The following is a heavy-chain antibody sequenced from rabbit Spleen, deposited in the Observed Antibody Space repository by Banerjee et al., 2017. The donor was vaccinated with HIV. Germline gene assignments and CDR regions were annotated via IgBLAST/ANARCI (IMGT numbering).Heavy chain of an antibody. D-gene: IGHD1-1*01. J-gene: IGHJ6*01. CDR1: GFSFNNDYV. Sequence: QEQLVESGGGLVQPEGSLTLTCTASGFSFNNDYVMCWVRQAPGKGLEWIACIDIGSSGFTYFATWAKGRFTISKTSSTTVTLQMTRLTAADTATYFCARDSSSSFSSYGMDLWGPGTLVTVS. CDR3: ARDSSSSFSSYGMDL. CDR2: IDIGSSGFT. V-gene: IGHV1S45*01.